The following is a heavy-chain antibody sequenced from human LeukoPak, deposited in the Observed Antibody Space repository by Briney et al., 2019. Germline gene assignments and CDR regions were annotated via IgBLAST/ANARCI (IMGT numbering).Heavy chain of an antibody. J-gene: IGHJ4*02. V-gene: IGHV3-30*14. CDR2: ISYDGSNK. CDR3: ARGVEPLAANTLAY. Sequence: GGSLRLSCAASGFTFSSYAMHWVRQAPGKGLEWVAVISYDGSNKYYADSVQGRFTISRDNSKNTLYLEMNSLSPDDTAVYYCARGVEPLAANTLAYWGQGTLVTVSS. CDR1: GFTFSSYA. D-gene: IGHD1-14*01.